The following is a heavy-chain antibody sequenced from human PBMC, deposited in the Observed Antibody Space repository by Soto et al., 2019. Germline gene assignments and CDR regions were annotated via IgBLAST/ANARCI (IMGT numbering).Heavy chain of an antibody. J-gene: IGHJ4*02. CDR1: GFTFSSYS. Sequence: EVQLLESGGGLVQPGGSLRLSCAASGFTFSSYSLTWVRQAPGKGLEWVSTIRGSGDTTHYADSVKGRFAISRDNSKNTVYLQVNSLRAEDTAVYYCAKINSGYDYIDYWGQGTLVTVSS. D-gene: IGHD5-12*01. CDR3: AKINSGYDYIDY. V-gene: IGHV3-23*01. CDR2: IRGSGDTT.